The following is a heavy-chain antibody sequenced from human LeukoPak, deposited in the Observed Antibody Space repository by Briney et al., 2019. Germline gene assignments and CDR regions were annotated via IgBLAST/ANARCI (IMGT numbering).Heavy chain of an antibody. V-gene: IGHV4-39*07. Sequence: MSSETLSLTCTVSGGSISSSSYYWGWIRQPPGKGLEWIGSIYYSGSTYYNPSLKSRVTISVDTSKNQFSLKLSSVTAADTAVYYCARVPTVLLWFGGLDVWGQGTTVTVSS. J-gene: IGHJ6*02. CDR2: IYYSGST. CDR1: GGSISSSSYY. CDR3: ARVPTVLLWFGGLDV. D-gene: IGHD3-10*01.